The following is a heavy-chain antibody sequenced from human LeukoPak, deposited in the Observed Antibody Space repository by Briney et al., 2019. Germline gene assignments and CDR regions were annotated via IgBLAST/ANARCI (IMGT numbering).Heavy chain of an antibody. J-gene: IGHJ4*02. CDR2: INPNSGGT. D-gene: IGHD5-18*01. Sequence: ASVKVSCKASGYTFTGYYMHWVRQAPGQGLEWMGWINPNSGGTNYAQKFQGRVTMTRDTSISTAYMELSRLRSDDTAVYYCARVDSYGPNFDYWGQGTLVTVSS. CDR1: GYTFTGYY. CDR3: ARVDSYGPNFDY. V-gene: IGHV1-2*02.